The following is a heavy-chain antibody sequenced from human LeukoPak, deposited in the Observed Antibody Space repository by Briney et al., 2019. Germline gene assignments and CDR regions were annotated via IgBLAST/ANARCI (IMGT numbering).Heavy chain of an antibody. Sequence: GGSLRFSCADSGFTFSSYSMNWVRQAPGKGLEWVSSISSSSSYIYYADSVKGRFTISRDNAKNSLYLQMNSLRAEDTAVYYCARELLWFGELLGAFDIWGQGTMVTVSS. CDR1: GFTFSSYS. CDR2: ISSSSSYI. D-gene: IGHD3-10*01. CDR3: ARELLWFGELLGAFDI. V-gene: IGHV3-21*01. J-gene: IGHJ3*02.